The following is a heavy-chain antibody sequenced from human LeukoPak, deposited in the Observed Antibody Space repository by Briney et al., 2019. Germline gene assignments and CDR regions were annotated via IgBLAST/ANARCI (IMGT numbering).Heavy chain of an antibody. CDR1: GGSISSSSYY. CDR2: IYYSGST. V-gene: IGHV4-39*02. CDR3: ARESPSADSRGYYYFFDY. Sequence: PSETLSLTCTVSGGSISSSSYYWGWIRQPPGKGLEWIGSIYYSGSTYYNPSLKSRVTISVDTSKNQFSLKLSSVTAADTAVYYCARESPSADSRGYYYFFDYWGQGALVTVSS. D-gene: IGHD3-22*01. J-gene: IGHJ4*02.